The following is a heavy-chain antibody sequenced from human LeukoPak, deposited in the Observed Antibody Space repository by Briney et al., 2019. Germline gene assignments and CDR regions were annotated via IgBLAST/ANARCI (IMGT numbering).Heavy chain of an antibody. Sequence: GASVKASCKASGYTFTSYYMHWVRQAPGQGLEWMGIINPSGGSTSYAQKFQGRVTMTRDMSTSTVYMELSSLRSEDTAVYYCARDPRYSGYDRGEYFDYWGQGTLVTVSS. CDR1: GYTFTSYY. J-gene: IGHJ4*02. D-gene: IGHD5-12*01. V-gene: IGHV1-46*01. CDR2: INPSGGST. CDR3: ARDPRYSGYDRGEYFDY.